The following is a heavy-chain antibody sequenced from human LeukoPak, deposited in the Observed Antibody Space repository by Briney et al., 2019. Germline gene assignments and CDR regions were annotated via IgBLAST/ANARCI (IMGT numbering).Heavy chain of an antibody. CDR3: AGTSGSSTGVAFDI. CDR1: GGSISSSNW. D-gene: IGHD1-26*01. CDR2: IYHSGST. V-gene: IGHV4-4*02. Sequence: SETLSLTCAVSGGSISSSNWWSWVRQPPGKGLEWIGEIYHSGSTNYNPSLKSRVTISVDKSKNQFSLKLSSVTAADTAVYYCAGTSGSSTGVAFDIWGQGTMVTVSS. J-gene: IGHJ3*02.